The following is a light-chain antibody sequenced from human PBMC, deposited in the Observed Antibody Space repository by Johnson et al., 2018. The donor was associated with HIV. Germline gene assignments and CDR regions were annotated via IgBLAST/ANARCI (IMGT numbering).Light chain of an antibody. V-gene: IGLV1-51*01. CDR2: DNN. J-gene: IGLJ1*01. Sequence: SVLTQPPSVSAAPGQKVTISCSGSGSNIGNNYVSWYQQLPGTAPKLLIYDNNKRPSGIPDRFSGSKSGTSATLGITGLQTGDEADYYCGTWDNSLSTGVFGTGTQVTVL. CDR3: GTWDNSLSTGV. CDR1: GSNIGNNY.